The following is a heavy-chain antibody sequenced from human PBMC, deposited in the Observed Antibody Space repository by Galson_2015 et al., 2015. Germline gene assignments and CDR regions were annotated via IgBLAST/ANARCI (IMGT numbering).Heavy chain of an antibody. CDR3: AGGTYFNGGDWDYYFGFDV. J-gene: IGHJ6*02. Sequence: TLSLTCNVSGSSLRGGGFYWRWIRPHPGGGLEWIGNIYYSGSNNHNPSLNSRAAFSVDTSPHQFFLRRTAVSGAGQAIYFCAGGTYFNGGDWDYYFGFDVWGRGTTVTVSS. D-gene: IGHD2-21*02. V-gene: IGHV4-31*03. CDR2: IYYSGSN. CDR1: GSSLRGGGFY.